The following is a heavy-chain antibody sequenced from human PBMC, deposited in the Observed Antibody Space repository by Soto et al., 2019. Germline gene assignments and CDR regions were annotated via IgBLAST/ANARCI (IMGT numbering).Heavy chain of an antibody. CDR2: VHNSGSI. J-gene: IGHJ4*02. CDR1: GQSVDGPRFY. Sequence: PSDTQTLNCLAPGQSVDGPRFYSSFFRHSPGEGLEWIGYVHNSGSITSNPSLESRLTMSVDTSRNQFSLNLRSVTGADTAVYYCARVLSLFNVGDVYNTIDKWGQGTLVTVS. CDR3: ARVLSLFNVGDVYNTIDK. D-gene: IGHD3-3*01. V-gene: IGHV4-61*01.